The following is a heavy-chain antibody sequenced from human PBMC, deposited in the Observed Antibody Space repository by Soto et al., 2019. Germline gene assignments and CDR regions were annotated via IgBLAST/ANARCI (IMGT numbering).Heavy chain of an antibody. CDR1: GYTFTSYA. V-gene: IGHV1-3*01. Sequence: QVQLVQSGAEVKKPGASVKVSCKASGYTFTSYAMHLVRQAPGQRLEWMGWINDGNGNTKYSQKFQGRVTITRDTSASTAYLERSSRRAEDTAVYYCARGWSSSSWYGYYFDYWGQGTLVTVSS. J-gene: IGHJ4*02. D-gene: IGHD6-13*01. CDR3: ARGWSSSSWYGYYFDY. CDR2: INDGNGNT.